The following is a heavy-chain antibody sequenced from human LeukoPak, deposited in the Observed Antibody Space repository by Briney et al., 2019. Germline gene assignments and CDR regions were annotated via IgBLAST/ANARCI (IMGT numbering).Heavy chain of an antibody. D-gene: IGHD4-11*01. CDR3: ARDSSNGFDP. J-gene: IGHJ5*02. CDR1: GFTISRYW. Sequence: GWPLRLSCAASGFTISRYWMSWVRQAPGKVLEGVIKIKQHERSIYYLDTEKGRYTISKNNDKNSVYLQMISLRAEDTAVYYCARDSSNGFDPWGQGTLVTVSS. V-gene: IGHV3-7*01. CDR2: IKQHERSI.